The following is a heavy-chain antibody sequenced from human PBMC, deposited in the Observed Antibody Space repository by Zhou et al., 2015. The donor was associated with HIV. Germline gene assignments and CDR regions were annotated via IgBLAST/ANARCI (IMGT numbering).Heavy chain of an antibody. CDR2: MNPYSGNV. Sequence: QVQLLQSAADLKRPGASVKVSCKTSGYIFTNYDVNWVRQAPGQGLEWLGWMNPYSGNVGYGDSYQLEGRVSMTRDTATTTAYLENKKSTRKEDTAIYYCARAETYCTASGCHVGAAATRGGSTRWGRG. CDR1: GYIFTNYD. D-gene: IGHD2-8*02. J-gene: IGHJ3*01. V-gene: IGHV1-8*01. CDR3: ARAETYCTASGCHVGAAATRGGSTR.